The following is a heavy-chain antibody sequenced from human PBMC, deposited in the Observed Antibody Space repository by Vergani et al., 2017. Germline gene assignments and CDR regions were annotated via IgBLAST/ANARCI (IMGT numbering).Heavy chain of an antibody. J-gene: IGHJ6*02. D-gene: IGHD2-21*02. Sequence: EVQLVESGGGLVQPGRSLGLSCTASGFTFGDYAMSWFRQAPGKGLEWVGFIRSKTYGGTTEYAASVKGRFTISSDDSKSIAYLQMNSLKTEDTAVYYCTRDAVTIWEHIVVVTXPPVYYYYYYGMDVWGQGTTVTVSS. V-gene: IGHV3-49*03. CDR2: IRSKTYGGTT. CDR3: TRDAVTIWEHIVVVTXPPVYYYYYYGMDV. CDR1: GFTFGDYA.